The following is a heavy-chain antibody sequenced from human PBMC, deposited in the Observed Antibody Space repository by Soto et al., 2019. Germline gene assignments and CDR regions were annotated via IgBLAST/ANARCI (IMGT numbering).Heavy chain of an antibody. Sequence: EVQLVESGGGLVQSGGSLRLSCAASGFTFSTYWMSWVRQGPGTGPEWVANIKQDGSERYYADSVKGRFTISRDNAKSSLYLQMTRLRDEDTAVYHCEQSLSAIPGDSWGQGTLVTVSS. CDR1: GFTFSTYW. D-gene: IGHD2-2*01. CDR3: EQSLSAIPGDS. V-gene: IGHV3-7*05. CDR2: IKQDGSER. J-gene: IGHJ4*02.